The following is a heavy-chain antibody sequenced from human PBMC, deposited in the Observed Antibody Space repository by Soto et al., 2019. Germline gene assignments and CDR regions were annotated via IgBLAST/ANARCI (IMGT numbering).Heavy chain of an antibody. CDR2: IYHSGST. D-gene: IGHD3-3*01. Sequence: EAMSLTCYVSGYWISNGYYGCWIRHPPGKGLEWIVSIYHSGSTYYNPSLKSRVTISVDTSKNQFSLKLSSVTAADTAVYYCARYQTDYDFWSGYYNLWGQGTQVIVYS. CDR1: GYWISNGYY. V-gene: IGHV4-38-2*01. CDR3: ARYQTDYDFWSGYYNL. J-gene: IGHJ5*02.